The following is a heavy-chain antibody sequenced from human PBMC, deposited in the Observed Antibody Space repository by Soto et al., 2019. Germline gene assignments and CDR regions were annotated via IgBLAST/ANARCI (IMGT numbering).Heavy chain of an antibody. CDR2: VNPYTGNI. V-gene: IGHV1-18*01. CDR3: ARVTIFGVVILPHLEY. J-gene: IGHJ4*02. Sequence: QVQLVQSGAEVKKPGASVKVTCKASGYTFLSYGISWVRQAPGQGLECMGWVNPYTGNIDYAQRFQGRVSMTTDTSTTTAYMVVRSLRFDDRAVYYCARVTIFGVVILPHLEYWGPGTLVTVSS. CDR1: GYTFLSYG. D-gene: IGHD3-3*01.